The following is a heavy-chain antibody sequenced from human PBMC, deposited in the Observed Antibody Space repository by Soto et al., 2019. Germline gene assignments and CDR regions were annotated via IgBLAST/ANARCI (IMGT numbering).Heavy chain of an antibody. CDR3: ARNVRGYSGYDYSRNNYYYYYGMDV. V-gene: IGHV4-39*01. D-gene: IGHD5-12*01. CDR2: IYYSGST. Sequence: QLQLQESGPGLVKPSETLSLTCTVSGGSISSSSYYWGWIRHPPGKGLEWIGSIYYSGSTYYNPSLKSRVTISVDTSKNQFSLKLSSVTAADTAVYYCARNVRGYSGYDYSRNNYYYYYGMDVWGQGTTVTVSS. CDR1: GGSISSSSYY. J-gene: IGHJ6*02.